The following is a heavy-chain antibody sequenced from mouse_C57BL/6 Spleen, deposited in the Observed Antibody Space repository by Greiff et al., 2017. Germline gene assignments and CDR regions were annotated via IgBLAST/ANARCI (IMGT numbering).Heavy chain of an antibody. CDR1: GFSLNSYG. CDR2: IWNGGST. V-gene: IGHV2-2*01. D-gene: IGHD2-13*01. Sequence: QVQLQQSGPGLVQPSQSLSITCTVSGFSLNSYGVHWVRPSPGKGLEWLGVIWNGGSTDYNAAFISRLSISKDNSKSQVFFKMNSLQADDTAIYYCARSLTDGAYFDYWGQGTTLTVSS. J-gene: IGHJ2*01. CDR3: ARSLTDGAYFDY.